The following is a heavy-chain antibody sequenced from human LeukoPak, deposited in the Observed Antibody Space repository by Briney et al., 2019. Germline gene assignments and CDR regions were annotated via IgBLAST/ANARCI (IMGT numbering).Heavy chain of an antibody. V-gene: IGHV4-39*01. Sequence: PSETLSLTCTVSGGSISNSSYYWGWIRQPPGKGLEWIGSIYYSGSTYYNPSLKSRVTISVDTSKNQFSLKLSSVTAADTAVYYCATGSSGTWRILTGYYRASWFDPWGQGTLVTVSS. J-gene: IGHJ5*02. CDR1: GGSISNSSYY. D-gene: IGHD3-9*01. CDR3: ATGSSGTWRILTGYYRASWFDP. CDR2: IYYSGST.